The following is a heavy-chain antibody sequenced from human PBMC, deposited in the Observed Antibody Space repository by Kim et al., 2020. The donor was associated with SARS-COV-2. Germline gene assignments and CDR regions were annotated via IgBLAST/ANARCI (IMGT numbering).Heavy chain of an antibody. CDR2: DSDT. J-gene: IGHJ4*02. Sequence: DSDTRYSPSLQGQVTISADKSISTAYLQWSSLKASDTAMYYCARSRFADYWGQGTLVTVSS. D-gene: IGHD3-16*01. CDR3: ARSRFADY. V-gene: IGHV5-51*01.